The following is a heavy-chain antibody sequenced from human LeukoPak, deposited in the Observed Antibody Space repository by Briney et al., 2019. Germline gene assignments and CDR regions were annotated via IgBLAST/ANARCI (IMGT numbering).Heavy chain of an antibody. D-gene: IGHD5-24*01. J-gene: IGHJ2*01. CDR2: IYYSGGT. Sequence: PSETLSLTCTVSGGSISSGGYYWSWIRQHPGKGLEWIGYIYYSGGTYYNPSLKSRVTISVDTSKNQFSLKLSSVTAADTAVYYCARPPLRDGGWSRIEDWYFDLWGRGTLVTVSS. V-gene: IGHV4-31*03. CDR3: ARPPLRDGGWSRIEDWYFDL. CDR1: GGSISSGGYY.